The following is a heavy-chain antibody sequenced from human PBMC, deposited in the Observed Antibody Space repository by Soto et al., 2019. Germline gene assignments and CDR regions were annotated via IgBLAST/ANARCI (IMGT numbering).Heavy chain of an antibody. J-gene: IGHJ5*02. D-gene: IGHD3-10*01. CDR1: GGSISSYY. Sequence: PSETLSLTCTVSGGSISSYYWSWIRQPPGKGLEWIGYIYYSGSTNYNPSLKSRVTISVDTSKNQFSLKLSSVTATDTAVYYCARDRMVRGEGFDPWGQGTLVTVSS. CDR3: ARDRMVRGEGFDP. V-gene: IGHV4-59*01. CDR2: IYYSGST.